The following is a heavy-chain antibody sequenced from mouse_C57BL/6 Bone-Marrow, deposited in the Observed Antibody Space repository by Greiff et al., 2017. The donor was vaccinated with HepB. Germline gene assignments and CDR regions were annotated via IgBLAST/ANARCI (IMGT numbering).Heavy chain of an antibody. J-gene: IGHJ3*01. CDR1: GYTFTSYG. CDR2: IYPRSGNT. Sequence: VQLQQSGAELARPGASVKLSCKASGYTFTSYGISWVKQRTGQGLEWIGEIYPRSGNTYYNEKFKGKATLTADKSSSTAYMELRSLTSEDSAVYFCARRGGGELGYWGQGTLVTVSA. V-gene: IGHV1-81*01. CDR3: ARRGGGELGY.